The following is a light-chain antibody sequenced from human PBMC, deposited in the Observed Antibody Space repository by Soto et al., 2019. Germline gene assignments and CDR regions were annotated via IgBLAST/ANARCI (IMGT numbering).Light chain of an antibody. CDR3: QQYGSSPAIT. CDR1: QSLTSSY. V-gene: IGKV3-20*01. CDR2: GES. Sequence: DIVLTQSPGTLSLSPGERATLSCRASQSLTSSYLAWYQHKPGQAPRLLLYGESSRATGIPDRFIGSGSGTDFTLTISRLEPEDFAVYYCQQYGSSPAITFGQGTRLEIK. J-gene: IGKJ5*01.